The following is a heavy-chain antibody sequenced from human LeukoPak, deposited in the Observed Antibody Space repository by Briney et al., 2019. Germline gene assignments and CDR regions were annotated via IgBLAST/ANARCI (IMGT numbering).Heavy chain of an antibody. Sequence: ASVKVSCKASGGTFSSYAISWVRQAPGQGREWMGGIIPIFGTANYAQKFQGRVTITTDESTSTAYMELRSLRSEDTAVYYCARVGGYRSSTSCPSNWFDPWAREPWSPSPQ. J-gene: IGHJ5*02. CDR3: ARVGGYRSSTSCPSNWFDP. CDR2: IIPIFGTA. V-gene: IGHV1-69*05. CDR1: GGTFSSYA. D-gene: IGHD2-2*01.